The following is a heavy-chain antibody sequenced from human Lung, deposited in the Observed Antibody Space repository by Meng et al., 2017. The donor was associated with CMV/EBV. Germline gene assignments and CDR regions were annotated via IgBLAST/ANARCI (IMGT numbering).Heavy chain of an antibody. V-gene: IGHV3-21*01. CDR3: ATRMTTGTTGDY. J-gene: IGHJ4*02. CDR2: ISSSSSYI. CDR1: GFTFSSYS. Sequence: GEXXKISCAASGFTFSSYSVNWVRQAPGKGLEWVSSISSSSSYIYYADSVKGRFTISRDNAKKSLYLQMNSLRAEDTARYYCATRMTTGTTGDYWGQGKLV. D-gene: IGHD4-17*01.